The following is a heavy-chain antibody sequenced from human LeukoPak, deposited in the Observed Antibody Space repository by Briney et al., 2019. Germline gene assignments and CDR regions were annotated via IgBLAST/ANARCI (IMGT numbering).Heavy chain of an antibody. CDR3: TTHRDYSSGFNFDY. CDR1: GFIFSNAW. J-gene: IGHJ4*02. V-gene: IGHV3-15*04. D-gene: IGHD6-19*01. Sequence: GGSLRLSWATAGFIFSNAWMSWVRQAPGKGMEWVGHSESKVDGGTPDYAAPVKGRFIISRDDSSSTLYLQMNSLKTEDTAVYYCTTHRDYSSGFNFDYWGQGALVTVSS. CDR2: SESKVDGGTP.